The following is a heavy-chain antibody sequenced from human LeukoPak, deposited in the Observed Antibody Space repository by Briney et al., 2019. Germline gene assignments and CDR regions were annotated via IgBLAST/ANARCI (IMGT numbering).Heavy chain of an antibody. Sequence: PGGSLRLSCAASGFTFSDYYMSWIRQAPGKGLEWVSYISSSSSYTNYADSVKGRFTISRDNAKNSLYLQMNSLRAEHTAVYYCARILALGYFDYWGQGTLVTVSS. D-gene: IGHD7-27*01. CDR3: ARILALGYFDY. CDR1: GFTFSDYY. J-gene: IGHJ4*02. V-gene: IGHV3-11*03. CDR2: ISSSSSYT.